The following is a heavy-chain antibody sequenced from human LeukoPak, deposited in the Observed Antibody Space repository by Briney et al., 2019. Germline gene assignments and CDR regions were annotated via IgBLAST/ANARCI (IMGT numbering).Heavy chain of an antibody. CDR2: IFGSGGSP. CDR1: GFTFRNYW. CDR3: GKTTVGYSSGQKPAWPVDY. J-gene: IGHJ4*02. V-gene: IGHV3-23*01. D-gene: IGHD5-18*01. Sequence: PGGSLRLSCAASGFTFRNYWMGWVRQAPGKGLEWVAGIFGSGGSPHYADPVKGRFIISRDNSRNTVYLQINSLRAEDTAVYYCGKTTVGYSSGQKPAWPVDYWGQGTLVTVSS.